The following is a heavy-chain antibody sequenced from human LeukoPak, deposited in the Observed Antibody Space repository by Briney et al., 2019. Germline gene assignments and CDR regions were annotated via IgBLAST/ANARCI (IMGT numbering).Heavy chain of an antibody. V-gene: IGHV4-39*07. CDR2: IYYSGST. CDR3: ARQDVGSYRDFDF. D-gene: IGHD1-26*01. Sequence: SETLSLTCTVSGASISSSSYYWGWIRQPPGKGLEWIGIIYYSGSTYYNWSLKSRVTISIDTSKNQFSLKLRSVTAADTAVYYCARQDVGSYRDFDFWGQGTLVTVSS. CDR1: GASISSSSYY. J-gene: IGHJ4*02.